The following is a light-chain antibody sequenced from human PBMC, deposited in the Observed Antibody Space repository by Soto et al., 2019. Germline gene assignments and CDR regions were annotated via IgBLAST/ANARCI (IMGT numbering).Light chain of an antibody. J-gene: IGLJ3*02. CDR1: SSNIGAGFD. CDR2: ANR. Sequence: QSVLTQPPSVSGAPGQRVTISCTGRSSNIGAGFDVHWYQQLPGTAPKLLIYANRNRPSGVPDRFSGSKSGTSASLAITGLQAEDEADYYCQSYDSGLSGRVFGGGTKLTVL. CDR3: QSYDSGLSGRV. V-gene: IGLV1-40*01.